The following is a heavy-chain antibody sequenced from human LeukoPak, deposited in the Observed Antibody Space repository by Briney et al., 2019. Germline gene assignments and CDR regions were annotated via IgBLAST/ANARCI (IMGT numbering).Heavy chain of an antibody. D-gene: IGHD2-2*01. J-gene: IGHJ4*02. CDR1: GFTFSTYW. Sequence: GGSLRLSCAASGFTFSTYWMSWVRQAPGKGLEWVANIKQDGSDKYYVDSVKGRFTISRDNAKNSLFLQMNSLRAEDTAVYYCAKVRCSSNSCFPDYWGPGTLVTVSS. V-gene: IGHV3-7*01. CDR2: IKQDGSDK. CDR3: AKVRCSSNSCFPDY.